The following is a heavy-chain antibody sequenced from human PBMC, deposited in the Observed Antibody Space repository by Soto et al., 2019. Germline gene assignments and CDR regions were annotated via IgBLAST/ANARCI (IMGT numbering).Heavy chain of an antibody. V-gene: IGHV4-34*01. CDR3: ARRKRIAARTNRGYYYMDV. J-gene: IGHJ6*03. CDR1: GGSFSGYY. CDR2: INHSGST. D-gene: IGHD6-6*01. Sequence: QVQLQQWGAGLLKPSETLSLTCAVYGGSFSGYYWSWIRQPPVKGLEWIGEINHSGSTNYNPSLKSRVTISVDASKNQFSLKLSSVTAADTAVYYCARRKRIAARTNRGYYYMDVWGKGTTVTVSS.